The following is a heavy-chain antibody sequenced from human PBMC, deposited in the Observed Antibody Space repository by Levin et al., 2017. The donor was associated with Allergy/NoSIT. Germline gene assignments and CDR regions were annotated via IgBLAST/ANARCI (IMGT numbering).Heavy chain of an antibody. CDR2: IKSKTDGGTA. J-gene: IGHJ4*02. Sequence: GGSLRLSCAASGFTFTNAWMSWVRQAPGKGLEWVGRIKSKTDGGTADYAAPVKGRFTISRDDSENTLYLQVNSLKTEDTAVYYCTIDNPLYGDYVADSDYWGQGILVTVSS. D-gene: IGHD4-17*01. V-gene: IGHV3-15*01. CDR1: GFTFTNAW. CDR3: TIDNPLYGDYVADSDY.